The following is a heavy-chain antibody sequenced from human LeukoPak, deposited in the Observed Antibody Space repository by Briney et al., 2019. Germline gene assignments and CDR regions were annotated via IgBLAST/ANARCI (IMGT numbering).Heavy chain of an antibody. J-gene: IGHJ5*02. CDR1: GYTFNTYG. CDR2: ISPYNGNT. Sequence: ASVKVSCKASGYTFNTYGITWVRQAPGQGLEWMGWISPYNGNTNYAQKFQGRVTMTTDTSTSTAYMELRSLRSDDTAVYYCARDRGGEVELGGFDPWGQGTLVTVSS. D-gene: IGHD1-26*01. V-gene: IGHV1-18*01. CDR3: ARDRGGEVELGGFDP.